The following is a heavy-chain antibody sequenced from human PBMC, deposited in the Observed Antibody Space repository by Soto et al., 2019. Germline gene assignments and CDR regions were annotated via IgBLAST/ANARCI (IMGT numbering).Heavy chain of an antibody. V-gene: IGHV1-18*01. J-gene: IGHJ4*02. Sequence: ASVKVSCKASGYTFTSYTIGWVRQAPGQGLEWMGWISPYNANTNYAQKLQGRVTLTTDTSTTTLYLQMNSLKTEDTAVYYCTTDSRTHCAPFFDYWGQGILVTVSS. CDR3: TTDSRTHCAPFFDY. CDR2: ISPYNANT. D-gene: IGHD2-21*01. CDR1: GYTFTSYT.